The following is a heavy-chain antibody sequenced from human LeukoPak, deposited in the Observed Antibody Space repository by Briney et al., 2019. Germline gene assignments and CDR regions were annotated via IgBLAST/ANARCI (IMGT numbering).Heavy chain of an antibody. V-gene: IGHV1-46*01. CDR2: TNPSGGTT. CDR3: ARALVPRDSSGYYWGNYFDY. CDR1: GYTFTTYY. Sequence: ASVKVSCKASGYTFTTYYMHWVRQAPGQGLEWMGITNPSGGTTSYPQKFRGRVSMTSDTSTTTVYMELSSLGSEDTAVYYCARALVPRDSSGYYWGNYFDYWGQGTLVTVSS. D-gene: IGHD3-22*01. J-gene: IGHJ4*02.